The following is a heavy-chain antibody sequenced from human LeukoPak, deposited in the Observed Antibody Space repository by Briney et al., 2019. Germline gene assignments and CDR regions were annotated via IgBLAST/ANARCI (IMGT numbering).Heavy chain of an antibody. CDR2: IYYSGST. D-gene: IGHD1-26*01. V-gene: IGHV4-59*01. CDR1: GGSISSYY. Sequence: SETLSLTCTVSGGSISSYYWSWIRQPPGKGLEWIGYIYYSGSTNYNPSLKSRVTISVDTSKNQFSLNLNSVTAADTAVYYCARFLRGATNALEIWGLGTMVTVSS. CDR3: ARFLRGATNALEI. J-gene: IGHJ3*02.